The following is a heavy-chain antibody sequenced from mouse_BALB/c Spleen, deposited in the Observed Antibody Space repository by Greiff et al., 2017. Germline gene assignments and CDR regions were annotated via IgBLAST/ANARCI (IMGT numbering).Heavy chain of an antibody. CDR1: GYSITSDYA. CDR2: ISYSGST. D-gene: IGHD2-4*01. V-gene: IGHV3-2*02. CDR3: ARSAPYDYPFAY. J-gene: IGHJ3*01. Sequence: VQLKESGPGLVKPSQSLSLTCTVTGYSITSDYAWNWIRQFPGNKLEWMGYISYSGSTSYNPSLKSRISITRDTSKNQFFLQLNSVTTEDTATSYCARSAPYDYPFAYWGQGTLVTVSA.